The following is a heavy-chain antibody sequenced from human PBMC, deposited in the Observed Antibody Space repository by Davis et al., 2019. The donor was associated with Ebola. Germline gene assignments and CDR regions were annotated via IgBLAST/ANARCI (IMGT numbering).Heavy chain of an antibody. D-gene: IGHD4-23*01. CDR2: ISGSSSYI. CDR3: ARVGPSVVRGGSFDY. Sequence: GESLKISCVVSGFTFSDYTMNWVRQAPGKGLEWVSSISGSSSYIDDADSVKGRFTISRDNAKNSLYLQMNSLRVEDTAVYYCARVGPSVVRGGSFDYWGQGTLVTVSS. CDR1: GFTFSDYT. V-gene: IGHV3-21*01. J-gene: IGHJ4*02.